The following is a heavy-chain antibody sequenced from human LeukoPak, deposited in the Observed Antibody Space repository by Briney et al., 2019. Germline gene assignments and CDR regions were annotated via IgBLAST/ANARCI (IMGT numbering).Heavy chain of an antibody. Sequence: ASVKVSCKASGYTFTGFGITWVRQAPGQGPEWMGWISIGDGNTHYGQKFQDRVSMTRDTGSNTAFLELRSLRSDDTAVYFCSRSYHSTSWYYFDLWGQGTLVTVSS. CDR2: ISIGDGNT. V-gene: IGHV1-18*01. CDR3: SRSYHSTSWYYFDL. D-gene: IGHD2-2*01. CDR1: GYTFTGFG. J-gene: IGHJ4*02.